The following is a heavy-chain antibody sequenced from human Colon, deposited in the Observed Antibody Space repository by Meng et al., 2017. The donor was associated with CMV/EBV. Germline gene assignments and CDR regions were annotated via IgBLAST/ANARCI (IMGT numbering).Heavy chain of an antibody. Sequence: YTLTSLPMHWVRQAPGQSIEWMGWINAGNGNTKYSQKFQDRVTITRDTSASTAYMELSDLRSEDTAVYYCARDRPDHVCGGDCWLDFWGQGTLVTVSS. J-gene: IGHJ4*02. CDR1: YTLTSLP. V-gene: IGHV1-3*01. CDR2: INAGNGNT. CDR3: ARDRPDHVCGGDCWLDF. D-gene: IGHD2-21*02.